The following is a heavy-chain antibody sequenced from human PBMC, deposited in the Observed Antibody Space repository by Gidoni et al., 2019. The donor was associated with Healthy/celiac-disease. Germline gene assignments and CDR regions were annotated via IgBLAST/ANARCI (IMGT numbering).Heavy chain of an antibody. Sequence: QVQLVESGGGVVQPGRSLRLSCAASGFTLRRYAMHWVRQAPGKGLEWVAVISYDGSNKSYADSVKGRFTISRDNSKNTLYLQMNSLRAEDTAVYYCARDRLLWFGELLTFDYWGQGTLVTVSS. J-gene: IGHJ4*02. CDR1: GFTLRRYA. CDR2: ISYDGSNK. CDR3: ARDRLLWFGELLTFDY. V-gene: IGHV3-30-3*01. D-gene: IGHD3-10*01.